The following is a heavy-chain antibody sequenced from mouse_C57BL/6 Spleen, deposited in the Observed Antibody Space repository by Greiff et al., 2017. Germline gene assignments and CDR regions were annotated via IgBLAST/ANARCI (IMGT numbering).Heavy chain of an antibody. J-gene: IGHJ3*01. CDR3: ITTVVAPFAY. V-gene: IGHV5-9-1*02. Sequence: VESGEGLVKPGGSLKLSCAASGFTFSSYAMSWVRQTPEKRLEWVAYISSGGDYIYYADTVKGRFTISRDNARNTLYLQMSSLKSEDTAMYYCITTVVAPFAYWGQGTLVTVSA. D-gene: IGHD1-1*01. CDR2: ISSGGDYI. CDR1: GFTFSSYA.